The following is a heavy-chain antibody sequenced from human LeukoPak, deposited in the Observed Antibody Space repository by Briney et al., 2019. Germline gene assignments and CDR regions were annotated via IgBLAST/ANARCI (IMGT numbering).Heavy chain of an antibody. CDR3: ASPYSSSWFDYFDY. V-gene: IGHV3-30-3*01. CDR1: GFTFNIYT. D-gene: IGHD6-13*01. CDR2: ISYDGSNK. J-gene: IGHJ4*02. Sequence: GGSLRLSCAASGFTFNIYTMTWVRQAPGKGLEWVAVISYDGSNKYYADSVKGRFTISRDNSKNTLYLQMNSLRAEDTAVYYCASPYSSSWFDYFDYWGQGTLVTVSS.